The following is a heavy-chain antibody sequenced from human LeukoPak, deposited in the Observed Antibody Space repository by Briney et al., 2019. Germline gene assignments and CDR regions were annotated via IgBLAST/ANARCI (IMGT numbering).Heavy chain of an antibody. Sequence: SETLSLTCTVSGGSISSSTYYWSWIRQPPGKGLEWIGEINHSGSTNYNPSLKSRVTISVDTSKNQFSLKLSSVTAADTAVYYCARGGRGYSGYDYPGYFQHWGQGTLVTVSS. CDR2: INHSGST. J-gene: IGHJ1*01. D-gene: IGHD5-12*01. CDR1: GGSISSSTYY. CDR3: ARGGRGYSGYDYPGYFQH. V-gene: IGHV4-39*07.